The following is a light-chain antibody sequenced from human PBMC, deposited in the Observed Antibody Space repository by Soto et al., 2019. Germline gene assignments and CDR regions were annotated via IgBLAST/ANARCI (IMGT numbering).Light chain of an antibody. Sequence: QSALTQPASVSGSPGQSITISCTGTSSDVGGYNYVSWYQQHPGKAPKLMIYEVSNRPSGVSNRFSGSKSGNTASLTISGLQAEDEADYYCSSYTTSGTLVFGGETKLTVL. V-gene: IGLV2-14*01. CDR2: EVS. CDR3: SSYTTSGTLV. CDR1: SSDVGGYNY. J-gene: IGLJ3*02.